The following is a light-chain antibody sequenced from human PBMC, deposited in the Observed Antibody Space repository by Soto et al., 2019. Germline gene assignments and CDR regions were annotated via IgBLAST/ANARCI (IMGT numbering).Light chain of an antibody. J-gene: IGKJ3*01. V-gene: IGKV3-11*01. CDR3: QQRSNWPPVSS. CDR1: QSVSSY. CDR2: DAS. Sequence: EIVLTQSPATLSLSPGERATLSCRASQSVSSYLAWYQQKPGQAPRLLIYDASTRATGIPARFSCSGSGTNFTLTISSLEPEDFAVDYCQQRSNWPPVSSFGPGTKVDIK.